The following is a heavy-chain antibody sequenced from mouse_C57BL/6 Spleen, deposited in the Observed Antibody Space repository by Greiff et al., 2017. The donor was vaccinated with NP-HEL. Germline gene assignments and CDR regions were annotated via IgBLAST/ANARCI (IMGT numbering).Heavy chain of an antibody. CDR1: GYTFTSYW. J-gene: IGHJ4*01. CDR2: IDPSDSET. D-gene: IGHD1-1*01. CDR3: AREGGYGSSYDYAMDY. V-gene: IGHV1-52*01. Sequence: VQLQQPGAELVRPGSSVKLSCKASGYTFTSYWMHWVKQRPIQGLEWIGNIDPSDSETHYNQKFKDKATLTVDKSSSTAYMQLSSLTSEDSAVYYCAREGGYGSSYDYAMDYWGQGTSVTVSS.